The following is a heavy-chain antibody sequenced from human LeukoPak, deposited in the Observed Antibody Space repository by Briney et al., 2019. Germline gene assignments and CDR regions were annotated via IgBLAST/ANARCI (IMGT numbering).Heavy chain of an antibody. Sequence: GGSLRLSCAASGFTFSSYAMSRVCQAPGKGLEWVSAISGSGGSTYYADSVKGRFTISRDNSKNTLYLQMNSLRAEDTAVYYCAKARFGELLSLFDYWGQGTLVTVSS. CDR1: GFTFSSYA. CDR2: ISGSGGST. D-gene: IGHD3-10*01. CDR3: AKARFGELLSLFDY. J-gene: IGHJ4*02. V-gene: IGHV3-23*01.